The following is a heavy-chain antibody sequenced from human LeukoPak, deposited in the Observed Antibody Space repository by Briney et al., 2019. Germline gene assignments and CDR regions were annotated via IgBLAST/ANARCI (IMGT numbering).Heavy chain of an antibody. CDR3: AREVLSVYSNSRGSYQWPSYFDY. CDR1: GGSISSGGYY. Sequence: SQTLSLTCTVSGGSISSGGYYWSWIRQHPGKGLEWIGYIYYSGSTYYNPSLKSRVTISVDTSKNQFSLKLSSVTAADTAVYYCAREVLSVYSNSRGSYQWPSYFDYWGQGTLVTVSS. D-gene: IGHD2/OR15-2a*01. J-gene: IGHJ4*02. V-gene: IGHV4-31*03. CDR2: IYYSGST.